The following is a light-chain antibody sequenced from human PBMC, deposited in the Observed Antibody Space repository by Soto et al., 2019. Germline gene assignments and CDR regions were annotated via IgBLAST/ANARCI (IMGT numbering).Light chain of an antibody. CDR1: QSISSN. V-gene: IGKV3-20*01. CDR3: QQYGSSPPWT. Sequence: EIVMTQSPATLSVSPVERATLSCMASQSISSNLAWYQQKPGQAPRLLIYGASSRATGIPDRFSGSGSGTDFTLTISRLEPEDFAVYYCQQYGSSPPWTFGQGTKVDIK. CDR2: GAS. J-gene: IGKJ1*01.